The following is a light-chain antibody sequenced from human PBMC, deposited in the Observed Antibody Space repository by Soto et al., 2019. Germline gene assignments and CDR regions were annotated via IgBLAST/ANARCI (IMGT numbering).Light chain of an antibody. CDR1: QGILFNSNKKDY. J-gene: IGKJ5*01. CDR2: WAS. CDR3: QQYYSSIT. V-gene: IGKV4-1*01. Sequence: DIVMTQSPDSLAVSLGERATIHCKTSQGILFNSNKKDYLAWYQQKPGQPPKLLIYWASIRESGVPDRFSGSGSGTDFTLTISSLQAEDVALYYCQQYYSSITFGQGTRLEIK.